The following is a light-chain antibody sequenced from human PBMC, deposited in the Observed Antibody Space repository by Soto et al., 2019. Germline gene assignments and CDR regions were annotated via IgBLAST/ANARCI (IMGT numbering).Light chain of an antibody. V-gene: IGKV3-20*01. CDR3: QQYGSSPGT. CDR1: QSVNTN. J-gene: IGKJ5*01. CDR2: GAS. Sequence: EIGVTQSPATRCLSPGERGSFSCMASQSVNTNLAWYQLKPGQAPRLLIYGASIRATGIPDRFSGSGSGTDFTLTISRLEPEDFAVYYCQQYGSSPGTFGQGTRLEIK.